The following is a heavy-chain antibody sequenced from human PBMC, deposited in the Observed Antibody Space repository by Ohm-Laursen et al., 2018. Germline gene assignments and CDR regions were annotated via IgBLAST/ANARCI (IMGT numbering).Heavy chain of an antibody. CDR2: ISWNSGNI. Sequence: SLRLSCAASGFSFDDHAMHWVRQAPGKGLEWVSGISWNSGNIGYADSVKGRFTISRDNAKNSLHLQMNSLRVEDTAVYYCVRESYDSSGYSPLDYWGQGTLVTVSS. J-gene: IGHJ4*02. CDR3: VRESYDSSGYSPLDY. D-gene: IGHD3-22*01. V-gene: IGHV3-9*01. CDR1: GFSFDDHA.